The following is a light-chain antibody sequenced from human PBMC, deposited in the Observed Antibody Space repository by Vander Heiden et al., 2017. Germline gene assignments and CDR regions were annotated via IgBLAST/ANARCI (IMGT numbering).Light chain of an antibody. V-gene: IGLV3-21*02. CDR1: NIGSKS. CDR3: QVWDDISYHVL. Sequence: SYVLTQPHSVSVAPGQTARIACGANNIGSKSVHWYQQKPGQAPVLVVYDNSDRPSGIPERFSGSNSGNTATLTIGRVEAGDEADYYCQVWDDISYHVLFGGGTKLTVL. CDR2: DNS. J-gene: IGLJ2*01.